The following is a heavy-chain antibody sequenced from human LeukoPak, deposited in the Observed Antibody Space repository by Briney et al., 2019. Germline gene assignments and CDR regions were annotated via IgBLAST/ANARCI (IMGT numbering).Heavy chain of an antibody. D-gene: IGHD5-18*01. CDR1: GGTFSSYA. Sequence: GSSVKVSCKASGGTFSSYAISWVRQAPGQGLEWMGRIIPIFGTANYAQKLQGRVTITTDESTSTAYMELSSLRSEDTAVYYCARGDLGGYSYRLDYWGQGTLVTVSS. CDR3: ARGDLGGYSYRLDY. V-gene: IGHV1-69*05. J-gene: IGHJ4*02. CDR2: IIPIFGTA.